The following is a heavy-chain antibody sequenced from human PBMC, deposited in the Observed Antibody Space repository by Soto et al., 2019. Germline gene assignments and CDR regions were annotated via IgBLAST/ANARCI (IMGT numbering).Heavy chain of an antibody. CDR1: GGSISSYY. J-gene: IGHJ3*02. V-gene: IGHV4-59*01. CDR2: IYYSGST. Sequence: QVQLQESGPGLVKPSETLSLTCTVSGGSISSYYWSWIRQPPGKGLEWIGYIYYSGSTNYNPSLKSRVNISVDTSKNQFSLKLSSVTAADTAVYYCASSLGYCSGGSCPYDAFDIWGQGTMVTVSS. CDR3: ASSLGYCSGGSCPYDAFDI. D-gene: IGHD2-15*01.